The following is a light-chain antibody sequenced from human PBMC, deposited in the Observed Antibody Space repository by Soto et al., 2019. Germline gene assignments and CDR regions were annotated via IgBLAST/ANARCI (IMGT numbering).Light chain of an antibody. J-gene: IGKJ5*01. CDR3: QQYANSPIT. Sequence: EIMMTQSPATLSLSPGESATLSCRASQSVSSNFLAWYQQKPGQAPRLLIYGVSSRASGIPDRFFGSGSGTDFTLTINRLEPEDFAVYYCQQYANSPITFGQGTRLEIK. V-gene: IGKV3-20*01. CDR1: QSVSSNF. CDR2: GVS.